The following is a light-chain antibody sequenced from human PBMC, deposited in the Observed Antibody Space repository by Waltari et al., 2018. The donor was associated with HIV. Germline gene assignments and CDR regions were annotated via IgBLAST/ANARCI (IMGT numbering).Light chain of an antibody. J-gene: IGLJ2*01. Sequence: NFLLTQPPSVSESPGRTVTISCTRNSGTIASNSVQWYKQRPASNPTIVISENNQRPSGVPDRFPGSLDRSSNSAALTISGLQTGDEADYYCQSYSSNNHRVVFGGGTKLTVL. CDR2: ENN. CDR3: QSYSSNNHRVV. CDR1: SGTIASNS. V-gene: IGLV6-57*01.